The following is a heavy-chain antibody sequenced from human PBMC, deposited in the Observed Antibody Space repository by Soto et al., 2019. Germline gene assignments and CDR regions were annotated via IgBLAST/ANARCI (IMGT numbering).Heavy chain of an antibody. CDR3: ARAEYSSSLGAFDI. J-gene: IGHJ3*02. CDR1: SGSISSSNW. V-gene: IGHV4-4*02. D-gene: IGHD6-6*01. Sequence: SETRSLTCAVSSGSISSSNWWSWVRQPPGKGLEWIGEIYHSGSTNYNPSLKSRVTISVDKSKNQFSLKLSSVTAADTAVYYCARAEYSSSLGAFDIWGQGTMVTVSS. CDR2: IYHSGST.